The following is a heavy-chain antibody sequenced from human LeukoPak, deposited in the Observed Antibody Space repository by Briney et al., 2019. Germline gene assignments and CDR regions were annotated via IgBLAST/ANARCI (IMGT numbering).Heavy chain of an antibody. CDR3: ARDRIGKYSIDY. J-gene: IGHJ4*02. V-gene: IGHV3-33*08. D-gene: IGHD2-15*01. Sequence: GRSVRLSCAASGFTFSNFGLNWVRQAPGKGLEWVAFISDNGRRTYYLESVEGLFTISRDDSKNTLYLQMNSLRVEDTAVYYCARDRIGKYSIDYWGQGTLVTISS. CDR1: GFTFSNFG. CDR2: ISDNGRRT.